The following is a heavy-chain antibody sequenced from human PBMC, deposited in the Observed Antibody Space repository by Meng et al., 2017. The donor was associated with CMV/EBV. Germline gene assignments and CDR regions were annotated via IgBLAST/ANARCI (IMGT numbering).Heavy chain of an antibody. V-gene: IGHV4-61*01. CDR3: ARAVAYYDFWSGYPWGMDV. J-gene: IGHJ6*02. CDR2: IYYSGST. CDR1: GGSVSSGSYY. D-gene: IGHD3-3*01. Sequence: SETLSLTCTVSGGSVSSGSYYWSWIRQPPGKGLEWIGYIYYSGSTNYNPSLKSRVTISVDTPKNQFSLKLSSVTAADTAVYYCARAVAYYDFWSGYPWGMDVWGQGTTVTVSS.